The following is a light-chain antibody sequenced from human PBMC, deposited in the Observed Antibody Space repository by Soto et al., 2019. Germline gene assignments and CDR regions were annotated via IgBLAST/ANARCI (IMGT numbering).Light chain of an antibody. CDR2: LNSDGSH. CDR3: QTWGTGIPYV. V-gene: IGLV4-69*01. J-gene: IGLJ1*01. CDR1: SGHSSYA. Sequence: QLVLTQSPSASASLGASVKLTCTLSSGHSSYAIAWHQQQPEKGPRYLMKLNSDGSHSKGDGIPDRFPGSSSGAERYLTISSLQSEDEADYYCQTWGTGIPYVFGTGTKVTVL.